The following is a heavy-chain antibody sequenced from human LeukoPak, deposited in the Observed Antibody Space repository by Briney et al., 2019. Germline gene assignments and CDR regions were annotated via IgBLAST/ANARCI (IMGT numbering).Heavy chain of an antibody. J-gene: IGHJ4*02. Sequence: GASVKVSCKASGYTFTSYGISWVRQAPGQGLEWMGWFSAYNGNTNYAQKLQGRVTMTTDTSTSTAYMELRSLRSDDTAVYYCARGYNYDFWSGEYFDYWGQGTLVTVSS. D-gene: IGHD3-3*01. V-gene: IGHV1-18*01. CDR1: GYTFTSYG. CDR2: FSAYNGNT. CDR3: ARGYNYDFWSGEYFDY.